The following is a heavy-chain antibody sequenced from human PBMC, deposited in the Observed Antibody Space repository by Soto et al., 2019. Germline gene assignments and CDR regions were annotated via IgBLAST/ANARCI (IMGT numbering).Heavy chain of an antibody. CDR2: IYHTGNT. CDR3: ARDKCQLLSSVSWFDS. CDR1: GGSISDDSY. D-gene: IGHD2-2*01. Sequence: PSETLSLTCTVSGGSISDDSYWSWIRQTPGKGLEGIGYIYHTGNTYYNPSLRSRVSISVDKSKSQFSLKLISVTAADTAVYFCARDKCQLLSSVSWFDSWGQGTLVTVSS. V-gene: IGHV4-30-4*01. J-gene: IGHJ5*01.